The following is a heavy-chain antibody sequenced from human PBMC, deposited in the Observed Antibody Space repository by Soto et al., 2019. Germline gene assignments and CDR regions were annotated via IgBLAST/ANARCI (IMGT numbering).Heavy chain of an antibody. Sequence: PSETLSLTCTVSGGSVSSGSHYWSWIRQSPGKGLEWIGYIYNSGITKYNATLKSRVTISVDTSKNQFSLRLISVTAADTAVYFCASSPTYVFWGDEPYYNGMDVWGPGTTVTVSS. D-gene: IGHD3-3*01. CDR2: IYNSGIT. CDR3: ASSPTYVFWGDEPYYNGMDV. V-gene: IGHV4-61*01. J-gene: IGHJ6*02. CDR1: GGSVSSGSHY.